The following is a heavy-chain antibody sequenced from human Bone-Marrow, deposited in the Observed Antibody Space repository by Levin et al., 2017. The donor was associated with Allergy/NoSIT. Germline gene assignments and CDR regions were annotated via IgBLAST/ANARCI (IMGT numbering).Heavy chain of an antibody. D-gene: IGHD6-13*01. CDR3: ATRADAAGTD. V-gene: IGHV3-7*03. J-gene: IGHJ1*01. CDR2: INEDGSVK. Sequence: GESLKISCAASGITFSNYWMTWVRQAPGKGLEWMANINEDGSVKYYVDSVKGRFTISRDNAENSVYLQMNSLRVEDTAVYYCATRADAAGTDWGQGTLVTVSS. CDR1: GITFSNYW.